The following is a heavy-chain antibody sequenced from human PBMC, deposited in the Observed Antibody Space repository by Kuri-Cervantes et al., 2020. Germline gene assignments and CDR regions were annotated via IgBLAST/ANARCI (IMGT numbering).Heavy chain of an antibody. V-gene: IGHV4-38-2*02. CDR3: ARESGYGSPQHVDY. CDR2: IYHSGST. D-gene: IGHD1-26*01. J-gene: IGHJ4*02. CDR1: GYSISSGYY. Sequence: GSLRLSCAVSGYSISSGYYWGWIRQPPGKGLEWIGSIYHSGSTYYNPSLKSRVTISVDTSKNQFSLKLSSVTAADTAVYYCARESGYGSPQHVDYWGQGTLVTVSS.